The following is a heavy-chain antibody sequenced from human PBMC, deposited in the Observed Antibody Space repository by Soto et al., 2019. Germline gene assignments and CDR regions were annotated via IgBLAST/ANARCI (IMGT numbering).Heavy chain of an antibody. J-gene: IGHJ4*02. CDR2: IFYSGST. CDR3: ATGAYTSSSSYFDY. CDR1: GGSVNSGDYY. V-gene: IGHV4-30-4*01. D-gene: IGHD6-6*01. Sequence: SETLSLTCTVSGGSVNSGDYYWSWIRQPPGKGLEWIGYIFYSGSTYYNASLESRVTISVDTSKNQFSLKLSSVTAADTAMCYCATGAYTSSSSYFDYWAQGTLVTVS.